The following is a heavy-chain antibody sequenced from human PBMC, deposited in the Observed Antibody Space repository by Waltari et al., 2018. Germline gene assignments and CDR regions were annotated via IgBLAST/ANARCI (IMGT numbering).Heavy chain of an antibody. V-gene: IGHV3-48*03. CDR3: ARGRGDYGGMDV. CDR1: GFTFSSYA. D-gene: IGHD4-17*01. J-gene: IGHJ6*02. CDR2: ITSSGSTI. Sequence: EVQLVESGGGLVKPGGSLRLSCAASGFTFSSYAMHWVRQAPGKGREWVSYITSSGSTIYYADSVKGRFTISRDNAKNSLYLQMNSLRAEDTAVYYCARGRGDYGGMDVWGQGTTVTVSS.